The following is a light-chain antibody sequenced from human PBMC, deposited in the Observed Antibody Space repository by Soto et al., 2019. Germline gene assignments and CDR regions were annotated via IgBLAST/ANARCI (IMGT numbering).Light chain of an antibody. CDR1: SSDVGSYNF. CDR2: DVS. V-gene: IGLV2-14*01. J-gene: IGLJ2*01. Sequence: QSALTQPASVSGSPGQSITISCTGNSSDVGSYNFVSWYQQHPVKAPKLMIYDVSYRPSGVSNLFSGSKSGNTAALTISGLQTEDEADYYCSAYTSSSTLVFGGGTKLTVL. CDR3: SAYTSSSTLV.